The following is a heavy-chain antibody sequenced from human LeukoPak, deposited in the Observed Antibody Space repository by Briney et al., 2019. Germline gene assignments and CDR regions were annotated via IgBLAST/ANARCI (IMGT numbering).Heavy chain of an antibody. V-gene: IGHV4-34*01. Sequence: PSETLSLTCAVYGGSFSGYYWSWIRQPPGKGLEWIGEINHSGSTNYNPSLKSRVTISVDTSKNQFSLKLSSVTAADTAVYYCASTTTVTTAPNYYYGMDVWGQGTTVTVSS. CDR1: GGSFSGYY. CDR2: INHSGST. J-gene: IGHJ6*02. D-gene: IGHD4-17*01. CDR3: ASTTTVTTAPNYYYGMDV.